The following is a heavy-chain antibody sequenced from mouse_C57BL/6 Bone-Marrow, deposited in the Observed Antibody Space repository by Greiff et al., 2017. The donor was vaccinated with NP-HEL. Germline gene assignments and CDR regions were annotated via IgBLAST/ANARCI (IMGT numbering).Heavy chain of an antibody. CDR1: GYTFTDYY. CDR3: ARVAYFDY. Sequence: VQLQQSGPELVKPGASVKMSCKASGYTFTDYYMNWVKQSHGKSLEWIGVINPYNGGTSYNQKFKGKATLTVDKSSSTAYMELNSLTSEDSAVYYCARVAYFDYWGQGTTLTVSS. CDR2: INPYNGGT. J-gene: IGHJ2*01. V-gene: IGHV1-19*01.